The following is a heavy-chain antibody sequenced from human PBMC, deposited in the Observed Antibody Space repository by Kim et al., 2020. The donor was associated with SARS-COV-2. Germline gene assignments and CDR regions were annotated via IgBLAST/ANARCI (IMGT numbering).Heavy chain of an antibody. J-gene: IGHJ2*01. CDR3: ARGFTMIVVANGWYFDL. CDR1: GGSFSGYY. D-gene: IGHD3-22*01. CDR2: INHSGST. V-gene: IGHV4-34*01. Sequence: SETLSLTCAVYGGSFSGYYWSWIRQPPGKGLEWIGEINHSGSTNYNPSLKSRVTISVDTSKNQFSLRLSSVTAADTAVYYCARGFTMIVVANGWYFDLWGRGTLVTVSS.